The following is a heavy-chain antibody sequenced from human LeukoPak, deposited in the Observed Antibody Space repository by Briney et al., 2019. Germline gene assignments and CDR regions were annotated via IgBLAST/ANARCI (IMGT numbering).Heavy chain of an antibody. D-gene: IGHD3-22*01. Sequence: SETLSLTCAVYGGSFSGYYWSWIRQPPGKGLEWIGYIYYTGNTKYNPSLQSRVTFSIDTSENQFSLKLSSVTAADTAVYYCARDFYDTSGYYYDYWGQGTLVTVSS. J-gene: IGHJ4*02. CDR3: ARDFYDTSGYYYDY. V-gene: IGHV4-59*01. CDR2: IYYTGNT. CDR1: GGSFSGYY.